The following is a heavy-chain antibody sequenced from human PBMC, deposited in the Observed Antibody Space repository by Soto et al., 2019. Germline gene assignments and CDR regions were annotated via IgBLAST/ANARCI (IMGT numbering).Heavy chain of an antibody. Sequence: QLQLQESGSGLVKPSQTLSLTCAVSGGSISSGGYSWSWIRQPPGKGLEWIGYIYHSGSTYYNPTLKSRVTISVARSKTQFSLKLSSVTAADTAVYSCARASTTVTTLDYWGQGTLVTVSS. V-gene: IGHV4-30-2*01. CDR2: IYHSGST. CDR1: GGSISSGGYS. CDR3: ARASTTVTTLDY. J-gene: IGHJ4*02. D-gene: IGHD4-17*01.